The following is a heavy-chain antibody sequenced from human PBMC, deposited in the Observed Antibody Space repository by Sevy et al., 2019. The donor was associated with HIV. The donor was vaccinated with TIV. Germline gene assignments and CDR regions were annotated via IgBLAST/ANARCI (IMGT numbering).Heavy chain of an antibody. J-gene: IGHJ4*02. CDR1: GFTFSSHA. CDR2: ISYDGSSK. CDR3: ARDGGYSVNFLPSGY. V-gene: IGHV3-30-3*01. D-gene: IGHD3-10*02. Sequence: GGSLILSCAASGFTFSSHAMHWVRHAPGKGLEWMAAISYDGSSKYYADSVKGRFTISRDDSKNTLYLQMSSLRAGDTAVYYCARDGGYSVNFLPSGYWGQGTLVTVSS.